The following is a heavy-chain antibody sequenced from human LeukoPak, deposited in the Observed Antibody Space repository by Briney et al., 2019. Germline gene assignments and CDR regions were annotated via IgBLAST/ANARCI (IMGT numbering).Heavy chain of an antibody. Sequence: GGSLRLSCAASGFTFSSYSMNWVRQAPGKGLEWVSSISSSSSYIYYADSVKGRFTISRDNAKNSLYLQMNSLRAEDRAVYYCARAVGGVVPTANSPSLFDYWGQGTLVTVSS. CDR3: ARAVGGVVPTANSPSLFDY. V-gene: IGHV3-21*01. D-gene: IGHD2-2*01. CDR2: ISSSSSYI. J-gene: IGHJ4*02. CDR1: GFTFSSYS.